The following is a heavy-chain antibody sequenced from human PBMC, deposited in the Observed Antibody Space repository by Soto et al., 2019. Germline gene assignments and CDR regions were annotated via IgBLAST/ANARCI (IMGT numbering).Heavy chain of an antibody. V-gene: IGHV6-1*01. D-gene: IGHD6-6*01. CDR1: GDSVSSNSAA. Sequence: SQTLSLTCAISGDSVSSNSAAWNWIRQSPSRGLEWLGRTYYRSKWYNDYAVSVKSRITINPDTSKNQFSLQLNSVTPEDTAVYYCARDSVAASPRGFYYYYGMDVWGQGTTVTVSS. CDR2: TYYRSKWYN. J-gene: IGHJ6*02. CDR3: ARDSVAASPRGFYYYYGMDV.